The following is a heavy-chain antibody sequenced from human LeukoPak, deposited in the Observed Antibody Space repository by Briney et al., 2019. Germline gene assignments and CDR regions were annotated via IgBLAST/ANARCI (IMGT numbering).Heavy chain of an antibody. D-gene: IGHD5-24*01. CDR3: ARQSREGYNYLHY. Sequence: SETLSLTCTVSGGSISSYYWSWIRQPPGKGLEWIGYIFYSGSTSYNPSLKSRVTISLDTSKNQFSLTLSSVTAADTAVYYCARQSREGYNYLHYWGQGTLVTVSS. V-gene: IGHV4-59*08. J-gene: IGHJ4*02. CDR2: IFYSGST. CDR1: GGSISSYY.